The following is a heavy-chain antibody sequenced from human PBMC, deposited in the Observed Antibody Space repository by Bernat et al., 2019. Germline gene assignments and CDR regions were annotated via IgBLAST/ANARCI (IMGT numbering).Heavy chain of an antibody. CDR1: GFTFSSYW. D-gene: IGHD2-15*01. Sequence: EVQLVESGGGLVQPGGSLRLSCVASGFTFSSYWMSWVRQAPGKGLEWVANIKQDGSEKYYMDSVKGRFTISRDNAKNSLYLQMNSLRAEDTAVYYCAREYCSGGSCYSSLDAFDIWGQGTMVTVSS. J-gene: IGHJ3*02. CDR3: AREYCSGGSCYSSLDAFDI. CDR2: IKQDGSEK. V-gene: IGHV3-7*04.